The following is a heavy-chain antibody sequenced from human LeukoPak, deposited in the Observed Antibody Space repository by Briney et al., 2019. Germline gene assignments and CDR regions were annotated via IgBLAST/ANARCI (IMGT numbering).Heavy chain of an antibody. J-gene: IGHJ4*02. CDR1: GGSISSYY. D-gene: IGHD3-10*01. CDR3: ARLKYGSGPPDY. Sequence: SETLSLTCTVSGGSISSYYWSWIRQPPGKGLEWIGYIYYSGSTNYNPSLKSRVTISVDTSKNQFSLKLSSVTAADTAVYYCARLKYGSGPPDYWGQGTLVTVSS. V-gene: IGHV4-59*01. CDR2: IYYSGST.